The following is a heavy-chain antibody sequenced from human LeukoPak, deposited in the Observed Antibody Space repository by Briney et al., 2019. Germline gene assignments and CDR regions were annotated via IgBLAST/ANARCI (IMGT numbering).Heavy chain of an antibody. D-gene: IGHD3-22*01. CDR1: GFTFSSYA. V-gene: IGHV3-7*01. J-gene: IGHJ4*02. CDR2: IKQDGSEQ. CDR3: AKGGYYYDSSGYPDFDY. Sequence: PGGSLRLSCAASGFTFSSYAMSWVRQAPGKGLEWVANIKQDGSEQSYVASVKGRFTISRDNAKNSLYLQMNSLRAEDTAVYYCAKGGYYYDSSGYPDFDYWGQGTLVTVSS.